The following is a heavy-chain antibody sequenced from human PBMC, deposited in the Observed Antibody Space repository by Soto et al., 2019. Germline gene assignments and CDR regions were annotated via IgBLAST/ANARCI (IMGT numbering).Heavy chain of an antibody. CDR3: AREGVGATYFDY. Sequence: QVQLVQSGAEVKKPGSSVKVSCKASGGTFSNYAISWVRQAPGQGLEWMGGIIPMFATANYAQNFQGRVTITADESTNTAYMHLSSLRFDDTAVYYCAREGVGATYFDYWGQGTLVTVSS. V-gene: IGHV1-69*12. D-gene: IGHD1-26*01. CDR2: IIPMFATA. CDR1: GGTFSNYA. J-gene: IGHJ4*02.